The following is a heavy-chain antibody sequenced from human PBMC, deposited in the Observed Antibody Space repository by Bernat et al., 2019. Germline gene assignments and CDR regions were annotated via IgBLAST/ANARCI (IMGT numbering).Heavy chain of an antibody. J-gene: IGHJ4*02. CDR1: GFTFSSYG. CDR2: ISYDGSNK. CDR3: AKGGDILTGYYGPFDY. V-gene: IGHV3-30*18. D-gene: IGHD3-9*01. Sequence: QVQLVESGGGVVQPGRSLRLSCAASGFTFSSYGMHWVRQAPGKGLEWVAVISYDGSNKYYADSVKGRFTISRDNSKNTLYLQMNSLRAEDTAVYYCAKGGDILTGYYGPFDYWGQGTLVTVSS.